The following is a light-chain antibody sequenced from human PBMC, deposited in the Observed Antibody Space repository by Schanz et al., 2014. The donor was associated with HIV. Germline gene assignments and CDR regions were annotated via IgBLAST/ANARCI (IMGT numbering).Light chain of an antibody. J-gene: IGLJ2*01. CDR2: EVS. V-gene: IGLV2-8*01. CDR3: SSSTSSGTVV. Sequence: QSALTQPPSASGSPGQSVTISCTGTSSDVGYYNYVSWYQQHPGKAPKLMIYEVSKRPSGVPDRFSGSKSGNTASLTISGLRTEDEADYYCSSSTSSGTVVFGGGTKLTVL. CDR1: SSDVGYYNY.